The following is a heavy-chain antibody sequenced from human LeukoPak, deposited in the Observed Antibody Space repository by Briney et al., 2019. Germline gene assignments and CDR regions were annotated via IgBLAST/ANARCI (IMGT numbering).Heavy chain of an antibody. CDR2: IIPLFGTA. J-gene: IGHJ4*03. CDR1: GNSISKFA. CDR3: TTRSCGAGACSSSFYYYYGLHF. D-gene: IGHD3-16*01. Sequence: SVKVSCKASGNSISKFAVSWVRQAPGQGLEWMGGIIPLFGTADYPQKFQGRVTITADESTSTTYMELSSLKSEDTATYYCTTRSCGAGACSSSFYYYYGLHFWGQGTPVFVSS. V-gene: IGHV1-69*13.